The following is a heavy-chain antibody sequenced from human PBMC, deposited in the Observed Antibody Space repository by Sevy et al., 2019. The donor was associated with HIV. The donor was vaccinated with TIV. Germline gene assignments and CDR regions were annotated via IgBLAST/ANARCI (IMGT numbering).Heavy chain of an antibody. V-gene: IGHV3-9*01. D-gene: IGHD6-13*01. Sequence: GGSLRLSCAASGFTFDDYAMHWVRQAPGKGLEWVSGISWKSGSIGYADFVKGRFTISRDNAKNSLYRQMNSLRADDTALYYCAKEVYGGIAAAGTGEFDPWGQGTLVTVSS. CDR2: ISWKSGSI. CDR3: AKEVYGGIAAAGTGEFDP. CDR1: GFTFDDYA. J-gene: IGHJ5*02.